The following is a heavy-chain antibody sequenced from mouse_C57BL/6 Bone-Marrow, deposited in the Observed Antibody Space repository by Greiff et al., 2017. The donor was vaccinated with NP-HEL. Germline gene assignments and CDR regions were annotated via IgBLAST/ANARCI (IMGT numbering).Heavy chain of an antibody. CDR3: ARRNYDYGFAY. J-gene: IGHJ3*01. D-gene: IGHD2-4*01. V-gene: IGHV3-6*01. Sequence: EVQVVESGPGLVKPSQSLSLTCSVTGYSITSGYYWNWIRQFPGNKLEWMGYISYDGSNNYNPSLKNRISITRDTSKNQFFLKLNSVTTEDTATYYCARRNYDYGFAYWGQGTLVTVSA. CDR2: ISYDGSN. CDR1: GYSITSGYY.